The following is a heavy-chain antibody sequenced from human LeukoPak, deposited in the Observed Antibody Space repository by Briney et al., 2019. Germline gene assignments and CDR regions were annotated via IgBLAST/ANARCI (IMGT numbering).Heavy chain of an antibody. CDR2: IIPIFGTA. D-gene: IGHD5-18*01. V-gene: IGHV1-69*05. CDR1: GGTFSSYA. CDR3: AITDTAMTTPPNAFDI. Sequence: ASVKVSCKASGGTFSSYAISWVRQAPGQGLEWMGGIIPIFGTANYAQKFQGRVTITTDESTSTAYMELSSLRSEDTAVYYCAITDTAMTTPPNAFDIWGQGTMVTVSS. J-gene: IGHJ3*02.